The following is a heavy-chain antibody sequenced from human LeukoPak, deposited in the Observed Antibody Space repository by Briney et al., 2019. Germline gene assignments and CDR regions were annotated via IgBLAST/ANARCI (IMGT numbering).Heavy chain of an antibody. CDR3: AKLSSKSWFDY. D-gene: IGHD6-19*01. J-gene: IGHJ4*02. CDR2: ISYDGSNK. Sequence: PGGSLRLSCAASGFTFSSYGMHWVRQAPGKGLEWVAVISYDGSNKYYADSVKGRFTISRDNSENTLYLQMNSLRAEDTAVYYCAKLSSKSWFDYWGQGTLVTVSS. V-gene: IGHV3-30*18. CDR1: GFTFSSYG.